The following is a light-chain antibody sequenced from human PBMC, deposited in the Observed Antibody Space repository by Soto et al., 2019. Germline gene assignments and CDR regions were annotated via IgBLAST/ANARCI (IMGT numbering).Light chain of an antibody. CDR2: EVD. V-gene: IGLV2-14*01. J-gene: IGLJ3*02. CDR3: SSYTVINTAV. Sequence: QSALTQPASVSGSPGPAISISCTGSSSDVGAYNYVAWYQQKPGKAPKLLIYEVDHRPSGISHRFSGSKSCNTASLTISGLQTEDEADYYCSSYTVINTAVFGGGTKLTVL. CDR1: SSDVGAYNY.